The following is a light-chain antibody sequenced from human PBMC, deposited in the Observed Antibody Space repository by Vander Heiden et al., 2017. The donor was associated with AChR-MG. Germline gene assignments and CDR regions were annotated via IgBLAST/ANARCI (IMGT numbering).Light chain of an antibody. J-gene: IGLJ2*01. CDR1: SSDVGDYNY. Sequence: QSALTQPRSVSGSPGQSVTTSCAGTSSDVGDYNYVSCYHQHPATAPLLIIYDVSQRPSGVPDRFSGSKSGTTASLTISGLQSEDDAYYYCCSYASTYTLLFGGGTKLTVL. V-gene: IGLV2-11*01. CDR2: DVS. CDR3: CSYASTYTLL.